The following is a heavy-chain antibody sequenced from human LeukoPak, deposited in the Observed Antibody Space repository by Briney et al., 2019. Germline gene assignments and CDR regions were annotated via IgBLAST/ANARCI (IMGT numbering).Heavy chain of an antibody. Sequence: PGGSLRLSCAASGFTFSNYAMNWVRQAPGKGLEWVSFISNNGGSTYYTDSVQGRFTISRDNSKNTLYLQMHSLRAEDTAIYYFPKRFGEGEFDYWGQGTLVTVSP. J-gene: IGHJ4*02. CDR1: GFTFSNYA. V-gene: IGHV3-23*01. CDR3: PKRFGEGEFDY. CDR2: ISNNGGST. D-gene: IGHD3-10*01.